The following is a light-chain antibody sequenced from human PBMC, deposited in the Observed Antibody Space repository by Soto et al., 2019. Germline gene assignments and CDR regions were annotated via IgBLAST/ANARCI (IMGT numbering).Light chain of an antibody. CDR1: SSDVGGYNF. V-gene: IGLV2-8*01. CDR3: SSYAVTSFV. Sequence: QSALTQPPSASGSPGQSVIISCTGTSSDVGGYNFVSWYQQHPGKAPKLMIYEVSKRPSGVPDRFSGSKSGNTASLTVSGLQAEDEADYYCSSYAVTSFVFGTGTKLTVL. CDR2: EVS. J-gene: IGLJ1*01.